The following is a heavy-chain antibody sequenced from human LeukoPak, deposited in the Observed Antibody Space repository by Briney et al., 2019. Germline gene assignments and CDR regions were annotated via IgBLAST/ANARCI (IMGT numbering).Heavy chain of an antibody. D-gene: IGHD3-10*01. J-gene: IGHJ4*02. CDR2: ISSSGSTI. V-gene: IGHV3-11*01. Sequence: PGGSLRLSCAASGFSFNAYAMNWVRQAPGKGLEWVSYISSSGSTIYYADSVKGRFTISRDNAKNSLYLQMNSLRAEDTAVYYCARDYYGSGSFDYWGQGTLVTVSS. CDR3: ARDYYGSGSFDY. CDR1: GFSFNAYA.